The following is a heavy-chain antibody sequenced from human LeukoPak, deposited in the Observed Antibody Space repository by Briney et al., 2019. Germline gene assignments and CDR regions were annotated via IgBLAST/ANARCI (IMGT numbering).Heavy chain of an antibody. Sequence: GGSLRLSCAASGFTFSAYGIHWVRQAPGKGLEWVAFIRYDGTNQWYADSVKGRFTISRDNSKNMLYLQMNSLRDEDTAVYHCAKDRDYGDYPSAYYYYMDVWGKGTTVTVSS. V-gene: IGHV3-30*02. CDR2: IRYDGTNQ. D-gene: IGHD4-17*01. J-gene: IGHJ6*03. CDR3: AKDRDYGDYPSAYYYYMDV. CDR1: GFTFSAYG.